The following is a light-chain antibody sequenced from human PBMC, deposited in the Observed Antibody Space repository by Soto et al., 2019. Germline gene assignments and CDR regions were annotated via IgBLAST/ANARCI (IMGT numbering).Light chain of an antibody. Sequence: DIQMTQSPSSLSASVGDRVTITCRASQSIDSYLNWYQQKPGKAPKLLIYAASSLQSGVPSRFSGSGSGTDFTLTISSLQPEDFATNSCQQSYSTPWTFGQGTKVEIK. V-gene: IGKV1-39*01. J-gene: IGKJ1*01. CDR3: QQSYSTPWT. CDR2: AAS. CDR1: QSIDSY.